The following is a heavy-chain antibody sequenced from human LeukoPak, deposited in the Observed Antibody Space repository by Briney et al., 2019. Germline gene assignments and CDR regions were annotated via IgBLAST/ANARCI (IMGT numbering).Heavy chain of an antibody. CDR1: GGPISSGDYY. J-gene: IGHJ5*02. Sequence: PSETLSLTCTVSGGPISSGDYYWSWIRQPPGKGLEWIGYIYYSGSTYYNPSLKSRVTISVDTSKNQFSLKLSSVTAADTAVYYCASEAATPSSAWFDPWGQGTLVTVSS. V-gene: IGHV4-30-4*01. CDR3: ASEAATPSSAWFDP. D-gene: IGHD2-15*01. CDR2: IYYSGST.